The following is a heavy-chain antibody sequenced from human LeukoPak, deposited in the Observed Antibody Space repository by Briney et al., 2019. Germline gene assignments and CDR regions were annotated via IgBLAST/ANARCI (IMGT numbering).Heavy chain of an antibody. CDR1: GYTLTELS. CDR3: ATVSTVTLAEYFQH. CDR2: FDLEDGKT. D-gene: IGHD4-11*01. Sequence: ASVKVSCKVSGYTLTELSMHWVRQAPGKGLEWMGGFDLEDGKTIYAQKFQGRVTMTEDTSTDTAYMELSSLRSEDTAVYYCATVSTVTLAEYFQHWGKGTLVTVSS. V-gene: IGHV1-24*01. J-gene: IGHJ1*01.